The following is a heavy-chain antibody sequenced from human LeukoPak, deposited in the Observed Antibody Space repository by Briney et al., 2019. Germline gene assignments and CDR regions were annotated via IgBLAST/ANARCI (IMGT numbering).Heavy chain of an antibody. CDR1: GFTFSSYA. V-gene: IGHV3-23*01. Sequence: GGSLRLSCAASGFTFSSYAMNWVRQAPGKGLEWVSGMSGSGGSTYYADSVKGRFTIFRDNSKNTLYLQMNTLRAEDTAVYYCAKDREYSYVYDAFDMWGQGTLATVSS. J-gene: IGHJ3*02. D-gene: IGHD3-16*01. CDR3: AKDREYSYVYDAFDM. CDR2: MSGSGGST.